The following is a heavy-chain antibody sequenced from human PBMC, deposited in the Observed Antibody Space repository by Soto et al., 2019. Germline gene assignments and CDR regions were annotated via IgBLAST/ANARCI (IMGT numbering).Heavy chain of an antibody. D-gene: IGHD4-17*01. CDR3: ARHWTMTKGYCYGMDV. Sequence: PSETLSLTCTVSGGSISSSTYYWVWIRQPPGKGLEWIGSISYSGNTYYNPSLKSRVTISVDTSKNQFSLKLSSVTAADTAVYYCARHWTMTKGYCYGMDVWGLGTTVTVSS. CDR2: ISYSGNT. CDR1: GGSISSSTYY. V-gene: IGHV4-39*01. J-gene: IGHJ6*02.